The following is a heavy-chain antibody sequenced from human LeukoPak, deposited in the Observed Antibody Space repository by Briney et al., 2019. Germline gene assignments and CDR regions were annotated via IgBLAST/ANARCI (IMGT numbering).Heavy chain of an antibody. V-gene: IGHV4-39*01. CDR1: GGSISSSYS. CDR3: ARRMVVTASDY. Sequence: PSETLSLTCTLSGGSISSSYSWGWIRQPPGKGLEWIGSMYYSGSTYHNPSLKRRVTISADASKNQFSLKLNSVTAADTGVYYCARRMVVTASDYWGQGTLVTVSS. CDR2: MYYSGST. D-gene: IGHD2-21*02. J-gene: IGHJ4*02.